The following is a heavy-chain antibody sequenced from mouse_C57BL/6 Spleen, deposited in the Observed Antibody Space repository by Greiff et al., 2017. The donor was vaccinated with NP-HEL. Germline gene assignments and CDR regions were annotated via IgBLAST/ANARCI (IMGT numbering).Heavy chain of an antibody. V-gene: IGHV1-82*01. CDR3: ARVDGYDGVAY. Sequence: QVQLKQSGPELVKPGASVKISCKASGYAFSSSWMNWVKQRPGKGLEWIGRIYPGDGDTNYNGKFKGKATLTADKSSSTAYMQLSSLTSEDSAVYFCARVDGYDGVAYWGQGTLVTVSA. CDR1: GYAFSSSW. D-gene: IGHD2-2*01. CDR2: IYPGDGDT. J-gene: IGHJ3*01.